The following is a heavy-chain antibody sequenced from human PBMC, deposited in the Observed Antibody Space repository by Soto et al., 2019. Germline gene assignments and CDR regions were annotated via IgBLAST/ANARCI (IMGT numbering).Heavy chain of an antibody. Sequence: SVKVSCKASGGTFSSYAISWVRQAPGQGLEWMGGIIPIFGTANYAQKFQGRVTITADESTSTAYMELSSLRSEDTAVYYCARSVAASYYYYYGMDVWGQGTTVTVSS. V-gene: IGHV1-69*13. D-gene: IGHD2-15*01. CDR2: IIPIFGTA. CDR3: ARSVAASYYYYYGMDV. J-gene: IGHJ6*02. CDR1: GGTFSSYA.